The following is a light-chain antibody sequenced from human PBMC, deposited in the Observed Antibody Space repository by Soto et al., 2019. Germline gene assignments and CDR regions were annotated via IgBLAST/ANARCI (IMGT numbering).Light chain of an antibody. CDR3: QQYGTSPPGGT. J-gene: IGKJ4*01. V-gene: IGKV3-20*01. CDR2: GAS. CDR1: QSLTYTY. Sequence: EIVLTQSPGTLSLSPGDRATLSCRASQSLTYTYLAWYQQKPGQAPRLLIYGASTRATGIPDRFSGSGSGTDFTLTINRLEPEDFALYYCQQYGTSPPGGTFGGGTKVEIK.